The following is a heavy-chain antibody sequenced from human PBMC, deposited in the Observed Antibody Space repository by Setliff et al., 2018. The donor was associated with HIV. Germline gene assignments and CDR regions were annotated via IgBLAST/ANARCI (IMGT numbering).Heavy chain of an antibody. CDR3: VGGRGGFFDEPFDM. J-gene: IGHJ3*02. CDR1: GYSFSSYA. Sequence: WASVKVSCKASGYSFSSYAIHWVRQAAGQSPEWLGWINAAISHTRYSPKFQDRVTLTTDTSAGTIHMEMRSLRSEDTAVYYCVGGRGGFFDEPFDMWGPGTRVTVSS. V-gene: IGHV1-3*01. CDR2: INAAISHT. D-gene: IGHD3-16*01.